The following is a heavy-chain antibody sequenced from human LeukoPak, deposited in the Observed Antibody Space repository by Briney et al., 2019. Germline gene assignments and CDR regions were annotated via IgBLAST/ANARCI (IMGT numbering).Heavy chain of an antibody. V-gene: IGHV4-4*02. CDR2: TLHSGST. D-gene: IGHD1-1*01. Sequence: PSGTLSLTCAVSGGSISSSNWWGWVRQPPGKGLEWIWETLHSGSTNYNPSLKSRFTISVDKSKTQFSLKLSSVTAADTAVYYFARATRRGDFDYWGQGTLVTVSS. CDR1: GGSISSSNW. CDR3: ARATRRGDFDY. J-gene: IGHJ4*02.